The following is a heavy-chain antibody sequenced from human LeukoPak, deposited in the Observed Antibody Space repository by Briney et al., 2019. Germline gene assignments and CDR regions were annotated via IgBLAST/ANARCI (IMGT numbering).Heavy chain of an antibody. CDR2: IYYSGST. CDR3: ARGGAAGHNYYYYGMDV. V-gene: IGHV4-59*01. J-gene: IGHJ6*02. D-gene: IGHD6-13*01. CDR1: GGSISNYY. Sequence: PSETLSLTCTVSGGSISNYYWSWIRQPPGKGLEWIGYIYYSGSTNYNPSLKSRVTISVDTSKNQFSLKLSSVTAADTAVYYCARGGAAGHNYYYYGMDVWGQGTTVTVSS.